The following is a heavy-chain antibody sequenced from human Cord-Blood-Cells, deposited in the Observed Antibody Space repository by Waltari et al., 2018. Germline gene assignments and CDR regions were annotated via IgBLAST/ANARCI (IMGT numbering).Heavy chain of an antibody. Sequence: AASGLTFSSYGMHWVRQAPGKGLGWVAVISYDGSNKYYADNSKNTLYLKMNSLRAEDTAGYYCAKDGFKGWYYYYYGMDVWGQGTTVTVSS. V-gene: IGHV3-30*18. J-gene: IGHJ6*02. CDR1: GLTFSSYG. D-gene: IGHD6-19*01. CDR2: ISYDGSNK. CDR3: AKDGFKGWYYYYYGMDV.